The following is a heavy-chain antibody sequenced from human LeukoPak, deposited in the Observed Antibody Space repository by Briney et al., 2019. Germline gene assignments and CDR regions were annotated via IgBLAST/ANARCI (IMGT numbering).Heavy chain of an antibody. V-gene: IGHV4-4*02. CDR1: GGSVSSYNW. CDR2: IYHSGST. J-gene: IGHJ5*02. D-gene: IGHD2-15*01. CDR3: ARGVSSGISLMFDA. Sequence: SGTLSLTCAVSGGSVSSYNWWSWVRQPPRKGLEWIGEIYHSGSTNYIPSLKSRVIISVDKSKNQFSLKLSSVTAADTAVYYCARGVSSGISLMFDAWGQGTLVTVSS.